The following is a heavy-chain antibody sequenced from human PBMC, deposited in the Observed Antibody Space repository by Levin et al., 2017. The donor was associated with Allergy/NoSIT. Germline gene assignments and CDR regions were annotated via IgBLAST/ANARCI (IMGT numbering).Heavy chain of an antibody. CDR1: GFTFSSYG. CDR3: AKDSFPVRGVPLNLLYFDL. J-gene: IGHJ2*01. D-gene: IGHD3-10*01. CDR2: ISYDGSNK. Sequence: GGSLRLSCAASGFTFSSYGMHWVRQAPGKGLEWVAVISYDGSNKYYADSVKGRFTISRDNSKNTLYLQMNSLRAEDTAVYYCAKDSFPVRGVPLNLLYFDLWGRGTLVTVSS. V-gene: IGHV3-30*18.